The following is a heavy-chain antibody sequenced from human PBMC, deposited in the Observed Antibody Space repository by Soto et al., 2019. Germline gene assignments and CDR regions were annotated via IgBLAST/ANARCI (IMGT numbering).Heavy chain of an antibody. Sequence: SETLSLTCTVSGGSISSYYWNWIRQPPGKGLEWIGYIYYSGSTNYNPSLKSRVTISVDTSKNQFSLKLSSVTAADTAVYYCARAPPPYDSSGYYIDYWGQGTLVTVSS. CDR1: GGSISSYY. D-gene: IGHD3-22*01. V-gene: IGHV4-59*01. CDR3: ARAPPPYDSSGYYIDY. J-gene: IGHJ4*02. CDR2: IYYSGST.